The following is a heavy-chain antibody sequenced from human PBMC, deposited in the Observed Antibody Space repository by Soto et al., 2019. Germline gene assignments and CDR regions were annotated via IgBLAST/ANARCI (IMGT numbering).Heavy chain of an antibody. Sequence: GGSLRLSCVAPGFTLNTYGIYWVRQAPGKGLQWVAQILYDGSKKHYADSVKGRFTITRDNSKNTVYLQMDSLRVDDTAMYYCVRDLALMADYWGQGTLVTVSS. V-gene: IGHV3-30*03. CDR2: ILYDGSKK. CDR1: GFTLNTYG. CDR3: VRDLALMADY. J-gene: IGHJ4*02. D-gene: IGHD3-16*01.